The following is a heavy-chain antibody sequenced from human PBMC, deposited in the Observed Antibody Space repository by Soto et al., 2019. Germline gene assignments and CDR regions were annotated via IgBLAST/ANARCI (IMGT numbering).Heavy chain of an antibody. Sequence: ASLQVSCEASWYTFPSCYMHWVRQAPRQGLEWMGIINPSGGSTSYAQKFQGRVTMTRDTSTSTVYMELSSLRSEDTAVYYCAREAFYSSGWHRYYYGLDVWGQGTTVTVSS. CDR1: WYTFPSCY. D-gene: IGHD6-19*01. V-gene: IGHV1-46*01. CDR2: INPSGGST. J-gene: IGHJ6*02. CDR3: AREAFYSSGWHRYYYGLDV.